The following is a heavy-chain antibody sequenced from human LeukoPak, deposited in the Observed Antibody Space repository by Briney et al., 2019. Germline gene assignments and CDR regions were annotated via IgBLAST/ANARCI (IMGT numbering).Heavy chain of an antibody. CDR2: ITWNGGST. CDR1: GFTFDDYG. V-gene: IGHV3-20*04. J-gene: IGHJ5*02. CDR3: ARGIDDGDNWFDP. Sequence: PGGSLRLSCAASGFTFDDYGMSWVRQAPGKGLEWVSGITWNGGSTGYVDSVKGRFTISRDNAKNSLYLQMNSLRAEDTALYYCARGIDDGDNWFDPWGQGTLVTVSS. D-gene: IGHD1-1*01.